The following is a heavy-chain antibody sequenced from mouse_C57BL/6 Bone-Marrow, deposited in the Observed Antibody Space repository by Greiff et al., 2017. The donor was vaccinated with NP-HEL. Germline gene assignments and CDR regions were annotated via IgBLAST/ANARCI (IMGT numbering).Heavy chain of an antibody. Sequence: QVQLQQSGAELVRPGASVKLSCKASGYTFTDYYINWVKQRPGQGLEWIARIYPGSGNTYYNEKFKGKATLTAEKSSSTAYMQLSSLTSEDSAVYFCARNINSWGFAYWGQGTLVTVSA. D-gene: IGHD1-3*01. CDR3: ARNINSWGFAY. J-gene: IGHJ3*01. CDR1: GYTFTDYY. V-gene: IGHV1-76*01. CDR2: IYPGSGNT.